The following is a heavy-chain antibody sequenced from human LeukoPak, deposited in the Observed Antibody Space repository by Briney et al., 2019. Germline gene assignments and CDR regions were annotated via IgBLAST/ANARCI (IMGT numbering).Heavy chain of an antibody. CDR3: ARDGGFGESVPIYYGMDV. D-gene: IGHD3-10*01. CDR1: GYTFTGYY. J-gene: IGHJ6*02. V-gene: IGHV1-2*04. CDR2: INPNSGGT. Sequence: ASVKVSCKASGYTFTGYYMHWVRQAPGQGLEWMGWINPNSGGTNYAQKFQGWVTMTRDTSISTAYMELSRLRSDDTAVYYCARDGGFGESVPIYYGMDVWGQGTTVTVSS.